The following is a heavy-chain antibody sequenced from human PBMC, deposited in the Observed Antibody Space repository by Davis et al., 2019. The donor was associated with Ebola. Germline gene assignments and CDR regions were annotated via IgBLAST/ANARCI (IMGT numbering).Heavy chain of an antibody. D-gene: IGHD3-22*01. J-gene: IGHJ6*03. CDR1: GFTFSGSA. V-gene: IGHV3-73*01. CDR3: ARKGGYYDSSGYYDYYYYYYMDV. Sequence: GGSLRLSCAASGFTFSGSAMHWVRQASGKGLEWVGRIRSKANSYATAYAASVKGRFTISRDDSKNTAYLQMNSLKTEDTAVYYCARKGGYYDSSGYYDYYYYYYMDVWGKGTTVTVSS. CDR2: IRSKANSYAT.